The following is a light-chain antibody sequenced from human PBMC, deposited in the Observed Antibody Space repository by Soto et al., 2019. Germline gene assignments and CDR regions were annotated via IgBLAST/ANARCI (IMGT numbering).Light chain of an antibody. Sequence: EIVLTQSPATLSLSPGERATLSCRASQSVSSFLAWYQQKPGQAPRLLIFDASNRATGIPARFCGSGSGTDFTLTISSLEPEDFAVYYCQQRSIWPPLTFGGGTKVEIK. CDR1: QSVSSF. J-gene: IGKJ4*01. CDR2: DAS. CDR3: QQRSIWPPLT. V-gene: IGKV3-11*01.